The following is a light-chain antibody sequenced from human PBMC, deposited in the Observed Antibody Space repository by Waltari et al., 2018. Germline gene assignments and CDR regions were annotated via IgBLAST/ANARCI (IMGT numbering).Light chain of an antibody. J-gene: IGLJ3*02. CDR2: DVS. Sequence: QSALTQPASVSGSPGQSITISCTGTSSDVGTYNYVSWYQQHPGKAPKLMIYDVSYRPSGFSYRLSGSKTGNTASLTISGLQAEDETDYYCSSYITTNTLELFGGGTSLTVL. CDR3: SSYITTNTLEL. V-gene: IGLV2-14*03. CDR1: SSDVGTYNY.